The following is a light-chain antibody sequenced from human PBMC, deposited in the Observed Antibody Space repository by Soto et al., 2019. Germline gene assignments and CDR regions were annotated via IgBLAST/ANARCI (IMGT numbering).Light chain of an antibody. Sequence: DIQMTQSPSSLSASVGDSVTITCRASQNINTYLSWYQQRPGKAPKFLIYVASTLQSGVPSRFSGSGSGTDFTLTISSLQPEDFATYYCQQSYSSPRTFGQRTKVDIK. CDR2: VAS. V-gene: IGKV1-39*01. CDR1: QNINTY. J-gene: IGKJ1*01. CDR3: QQSYSSPRT.